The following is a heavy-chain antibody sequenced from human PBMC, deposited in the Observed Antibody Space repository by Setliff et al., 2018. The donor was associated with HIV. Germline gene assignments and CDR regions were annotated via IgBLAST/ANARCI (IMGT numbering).Heavy chain of an antibody. Sequence: ASVKVSCKASGYTFSRYGMNWVRQAPGQGLEWMGWINAGNGYTKYPQKFQGRVTITSDTSASTAYMELWSLRSEDTAMYYCARVPYCSGGSCYRNYADYWGPGTLVTVSS. CDR3: ARVPYCSGGSCYRNYADY. J-gene: IGHJ4*02. D-gene: IGHD2-15*01. V-gene: IGHV1-3*01. CDR1: GYTFSRYG. CDR2: INAGNGYT.